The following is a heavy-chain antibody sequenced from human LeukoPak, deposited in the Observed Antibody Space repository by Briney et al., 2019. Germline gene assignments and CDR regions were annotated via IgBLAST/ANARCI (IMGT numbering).Heavy chain of an antibody. CDR1: GGSFSGYY. CDR3: ARGGRQLWPYYYYYYGMDV. J-gene: IGHJ6*02. V-gene: IGHV4-34*01. Sequence: SETLSLTCAAYGGSFSGYYWSWIRQPPGKGLEWIGEINHSGSTNYNPSLKSRVTISVDTSKNQFSLKLSPVTAADTAVYYCARGGRQLWPYYYYYYGMDVWGQGTTVTVSS. CDR2: INHSGST. D-gene: IGHD5-18*01.